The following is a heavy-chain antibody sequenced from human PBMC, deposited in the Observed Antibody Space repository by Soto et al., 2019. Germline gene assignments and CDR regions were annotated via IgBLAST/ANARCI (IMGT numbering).Heavy chain of an antibody. J-gene: IGHJ5*02. CDR1: GGAITAYY. CDR2: VYSTGST. CDR3: ARDEYYDSNNWFDH. Sequence: TLSLTCTVSGGAITAYYWSWIRQPVGEGLQWIGRVYSTGSTNYNPSLRSRVTMSVDTSQNQFFLRLSSVTAADTAVYYCARDEYYDSNNWFDHWGQGILVTVSS. V-gene: IGHV4-4*07. D-gene: IGHD3-22*01.